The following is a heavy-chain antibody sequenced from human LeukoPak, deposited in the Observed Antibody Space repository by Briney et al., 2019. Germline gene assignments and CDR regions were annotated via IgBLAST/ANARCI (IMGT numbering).Heavy chain of an antibody. J-gene: IGHJ6*03. V-gene: IGHV3-7*01. CDR3: ARDGDIGYYYYYMDV. CDR2: IKQDGSEK. Sequence: GGSLRLSCAASGFTFRSYAMTWVRQAPGKGLEWVANIKQDGSEKYYVDSVKGRFTISRDNAKNSLYLQMNSLRAEDTAVYYCARDGDIGYYYYYMDVWGKGTTVTVSS. CDR1: GFTFRSYA. D-gene: IGHD2-15*01.